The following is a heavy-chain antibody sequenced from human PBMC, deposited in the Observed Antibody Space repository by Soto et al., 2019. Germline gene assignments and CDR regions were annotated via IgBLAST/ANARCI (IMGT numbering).Heavy chain of an antibody. J-gene: IGHJ4*02. CDR2: ISGSGDST. D-gene: IGHD2-15*01. CDR3: AKRIIAAAASSNDY. V-gene: IGHV3-23*01. Sequence: XGSLRPSSSASGFTFHSFAMNWVRQAPGKGLEWVSGISGSGDSTFYADSVKGRFTISRDNSKNTLYLQMHSLRAEDTAVYYCAKRIIAAAASSNDYWGQGTLVTVSS. CDR1: GFTFHSFA.